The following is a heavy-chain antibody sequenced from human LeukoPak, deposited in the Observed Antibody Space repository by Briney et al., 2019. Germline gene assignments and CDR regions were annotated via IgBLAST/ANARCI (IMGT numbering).Heavy chain of an antibody. CDR1: GYTFTIYG. Sequence: GASVKVSFKASGYTFTIYGISWVRQAPGQGLEWMGWISAYNGNTNYAQKLQGRVTITTDTSTSTAYMELRSLRSDDTAVYYCARDSTTYPPYYYYYYMDVWGKGTTVTISS. D-gene: IGHD2/OR15-2a*01. V-gene: IGHV1-18*01. CDR3: ARDSTTYPPYYYYYYMDV. CDR2: ISAYNGNT. J-gene: IGHJ6*03.